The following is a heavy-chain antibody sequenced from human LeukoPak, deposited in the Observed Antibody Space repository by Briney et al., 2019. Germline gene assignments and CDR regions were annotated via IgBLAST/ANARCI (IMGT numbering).Heavy chain of an antibody. CDR1: GFTFSSYD. CDR2: ISYDGSNK. V-gene: IGHV3-30*03. CDR3: N. J-gene: IGHJ4*02. Sequence: WGSLTLSCAASGFTFSSYDMHWVRQAPGKGLEWVAVISYDGSNKYYAYSVKGRFTISRNNSKNTVYLHMYSLSFEDAAVYYDNWGRGTLVTVSS.